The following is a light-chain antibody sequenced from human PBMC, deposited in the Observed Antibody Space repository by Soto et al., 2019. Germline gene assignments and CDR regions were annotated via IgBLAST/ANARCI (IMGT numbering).Light chain of an antibody. CDR2: AAS. V-gene: IGKV1-27*01. J-gene: IGKJ1*01. CDR3: QKYNSAPPA. Sequence: DIQMTQSPSSLSASVRDRVTITCRASQGMSNYLAWYQQKPGKVPKLLIYAASTLQSGVPSRFSGSGSGTDFTLTISSLQPEDVATYYCQKYNSAPPAFGQGTKVEIK. CDR1: QGMSNY.